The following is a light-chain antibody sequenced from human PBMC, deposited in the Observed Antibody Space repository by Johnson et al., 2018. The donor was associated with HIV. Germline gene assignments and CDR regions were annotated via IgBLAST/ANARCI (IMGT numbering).Light chain of an antibody. CDR1: SSNIGNNY. Sequence: LTQPPSVSAAPGQKVTISCSGSSSNIGNNYVSWYQQLPGTAPKLLIFDKNKRPSGIPDRFSASQSGTSATLDITGLQTGDEADYYCGTWDTSPGAHYVFGSGTKVTVL. V-gene: IGLV1-51*01. CDR2: DKN. J-gene: IGLJ1*01. CDR3: GTWDTSPGAHYV.